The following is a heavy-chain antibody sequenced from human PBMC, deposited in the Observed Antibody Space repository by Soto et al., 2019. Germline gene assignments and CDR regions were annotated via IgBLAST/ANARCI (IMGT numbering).Heavy chain of an antibody. D-gene: IGHD6-19*01. Sequence: GGSLRLSCAASGFTFSSYAMSWVHQAPGKGLEWVSAISGSGGSTYYADSVKGRFTISRDNSKNTLYLQMNSLRAEDTAVYYCAKGHTVAGTKAIDYFDYWGQGTLVTVSS. CDR3: AKGHTVAGTKAIDYFDY. CDR2: ISGSGGST. V-gene: IGHV3-23*01. CDR1: GFTFSSYA. J-gene: IGHJ4*02.